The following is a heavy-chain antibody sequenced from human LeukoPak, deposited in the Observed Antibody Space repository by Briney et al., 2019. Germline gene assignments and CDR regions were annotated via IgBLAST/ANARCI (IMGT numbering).Heavy chain of an antibody. Sequence: SETLSLTCTVSGDSVSNGNYYWSWLRQPPGKALEWIGYIYYTGKTYHNPSLEGRVTILVDTSRNHFSVKLSSVTAADTAVYYCARSQNYYGSGDYWSQGTLVTVSS. V-gene: IGHV4-61*03. CDR2: IYYTGKT. J-gene: IGHJ4*02. CDR3: ARSQNYYGSGDY. CDR1: GDSVSNGNYY. D-gene: IGHD3-10*01.